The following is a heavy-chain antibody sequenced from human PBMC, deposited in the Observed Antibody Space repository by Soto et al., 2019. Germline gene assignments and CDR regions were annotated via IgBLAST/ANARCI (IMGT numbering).Heavy chain of an antibody. CDR1: GLSLSTNGVG. D-gene: IGHD4-17*01. Sequence: QITLKESGPTLVKPTQTLTLTCTFSGLSLSTNGVGVGWIRQPPGKALEWLAVLYWDDDKRYSPSLKSRLTITKDTSENQVVLTMTNMDPVDTATYYCAHRLDGDDHFDFWGQGTLVTVSS. CDR2: LYWDDDK. V-gene: IGHV2-5*02. J-gene: IGHJ4*02. CDR3: AHRLDGDDHFDF.